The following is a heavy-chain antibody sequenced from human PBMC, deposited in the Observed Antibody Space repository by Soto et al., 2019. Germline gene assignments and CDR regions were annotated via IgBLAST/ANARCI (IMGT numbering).Heavy chain of an antibody. Sequence: QVQLVQSGVEVKKPGSSVKVSCKASGGTLNSYAIDWVRQAPGQGLEWMGGIIPIFGNTYYAQRLQGRVKLTAAESTRTAYMELSTLTSDDTAVYYCARGTVTGSEYNFYYYGMDVWGPGTTVIVSS. J-gene: IGHJ6*02. V-gene: IGHV1-69*12. CDR2: IIPIFGNT. CDR1: GGTLNSYA. D-gene: IGHD1-1*01. CDR3: ARGTVTGSEYNFYYYGMDV.